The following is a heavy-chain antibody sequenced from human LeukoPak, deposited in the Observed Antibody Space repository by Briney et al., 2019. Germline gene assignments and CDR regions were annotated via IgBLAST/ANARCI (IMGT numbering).Heavy chain of an antibody. CDR2: INPNSGGT. CDR3: ARAVGYDFWSGYYEYNWFDP. CDR1: GYTFTGYY. Sequence: ASVKVSCKASGYTFTGYYMHWVRQAPGQGLEWMGWINPNSGGTNYAQKFQGRVTMTRDTSISTAYTELSRLRSDDTAVYYCARAVGYDFWSGYYEYNWFDPWGQGTLVTVSS. D-gene: IGHD3-3*01. J-gene: IGHJ5*02. V-gene: IGHV1-2*02.